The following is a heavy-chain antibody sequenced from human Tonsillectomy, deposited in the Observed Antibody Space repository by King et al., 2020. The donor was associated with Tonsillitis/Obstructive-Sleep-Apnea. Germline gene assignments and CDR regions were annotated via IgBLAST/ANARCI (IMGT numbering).Heavy chain of an antibody. D-gene: IGHD6-19*01. J-gene: IGHJ4*02. CDR1: GFTFTSYS. CDR3: ARDSGTVAGNFDY. Sequence: VQLVESGGGLVKPGGSLRLSCAASGFTFTSYSINWVRQAPGKGLEWVSSISSSSSYIYYADSLKGQFTISRDNANNSLYLQMNSLRAEDTAVYYCARDSGTVAGNFDYWGQGTLVTVSS. CDR2: ISSSSSYI. V-gene: IGHV3-21*01.